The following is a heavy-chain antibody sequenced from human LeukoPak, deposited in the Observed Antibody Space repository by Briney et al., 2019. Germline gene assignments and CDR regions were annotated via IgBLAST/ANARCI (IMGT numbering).Heavy chain of an antibody. CDR3: ARGGYYGSGTYYVLLI. Sequence: NPSETLSLTCAVYGGSFSGYYWSWIRQPPGKGLEWIGEINHSGSTNYNPSLKSRVTTSVDTSKNQFSLKLSSVTAADTAVYYCARGGYYGSGTYYVLLIWGQGTLVTVSS. CDR1: GGSFSGYY. V-gene: IGHV4-34*01. D-gene: IGHD3-10*01. J-gene: IGHJ4*02. CDR2: INHSGST.